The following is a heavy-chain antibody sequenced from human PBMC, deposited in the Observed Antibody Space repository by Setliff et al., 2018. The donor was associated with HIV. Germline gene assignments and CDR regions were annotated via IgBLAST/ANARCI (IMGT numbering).Heavy chain of an antibody. V-gene: IGHV1-46*01. D-gene: IGHD3-16*01. CDR2: INPSDGIP. CDR1: GLSFSRHY. CDR3: TRAFPPMIPAAFDI. J-gene: IGHJ3*02. Sequence: ASVKVSCKASGLSFSRHYMHWVRQAPGEGLEWVAMINPSDGIPSYAQKFQDRVVVTRDTSRSIVYMELSSLLSEDTAVYFCTRAFPPMIPAAFDIWGLGTLVTVS.